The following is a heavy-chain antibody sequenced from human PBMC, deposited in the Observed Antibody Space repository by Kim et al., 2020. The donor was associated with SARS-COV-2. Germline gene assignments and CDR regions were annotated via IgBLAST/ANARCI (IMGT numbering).Heavy chain of an antibody. CDR3: ARDDDY. CDR2: SSSSYT. V-gene: IGHV3-11*05. Sequence: SSSSYTNYADSVKGRFTISRDNAKNSLYLQMNSLRAEDTAVYYCARDDDYWGQGTLVTVSS. J-gene: IGHJ4*02.